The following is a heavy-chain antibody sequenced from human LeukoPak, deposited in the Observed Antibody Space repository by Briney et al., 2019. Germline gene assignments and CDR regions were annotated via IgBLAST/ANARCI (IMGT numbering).Heavy chain of an antibody. CDR1: GFTFSSYS. CDR3: AKSLLNDYGGYSDAFDV. Sequence: PGGSLRLSCAASGFTFSSYSMNWVRQAPGKGLEWVSYISSSSSTIYYADSVKGRFTISRDNSKNTLYLQMNSLRAEDTALYHCAKSLLNDYGGYSDAFDVWGQGAMVIVSS. CDR2: ISSSSSTI. V-gene: IGHV3-48*01. J-gene: IGHJ3*01. D-gene: IGHD4-17*01.